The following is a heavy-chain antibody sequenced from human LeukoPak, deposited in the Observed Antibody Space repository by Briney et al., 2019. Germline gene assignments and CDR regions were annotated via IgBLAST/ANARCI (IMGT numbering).Heavy chain of an antibody. D-gene: IGHD4-11*01. CDR2: ISSSSSTI. CDR1: GFTFSSYS. J-gene: IGHJ6*02. V-gene: IGHV3-48*02. CDR3: ARDYYSNYVFVPFYYYGMDV. Sequence: GGSLRLSCAASGFTFSSYSMNWVRQAPGKRLEWVSYISSSSSTIYYADSVKGRFTISRDNAKNSLYLQMNSLRDEDTAVYYCARDYYSNYVFVPFYYYGMDVWGQGTTVTVSS.